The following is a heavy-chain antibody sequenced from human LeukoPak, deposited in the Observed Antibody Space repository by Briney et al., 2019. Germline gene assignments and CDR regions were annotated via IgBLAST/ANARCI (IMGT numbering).Heavy chain of an antibody. CDR2: IYHSGST. CDR1: GYSISSGYY. CDR3: ARALPIYCSGGSCYDAFDI. V-gene: IGHV4-38-2*02. J-gene: IGHJ3*02. Sequence: PSETLSLTCTVSGYSISSGYYWGWIRQPPGKGLVWIGSIYHSGSTYYNPSLKSRVTISVDTSKNQFSLKLSSVTAADTAVYYCARALPIYCSGGSCYDAFDIWGQGTMVTVSS. D-gene: IGHD2-15*01.